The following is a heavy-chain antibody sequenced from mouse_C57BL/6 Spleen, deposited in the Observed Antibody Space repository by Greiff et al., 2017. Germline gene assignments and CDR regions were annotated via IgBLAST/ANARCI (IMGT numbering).Heavy chain of an antibody. D-gene: IGHD2-1*01. CDR2: ISSGSSTI. CDR3: APVYYGNQWAMDY. CDR1: GFTFSDYG. Sequence: EVMLVESGGGLVKPGGSLKLSCAASGFTFSDYGMHWVRQAPEKGLEWVAYISSGSSTIYYADTVKGRFTISRDNAKNTLFLQMTSLRSEDTAMYYCAPVYYGNQWAMDYWGQGTSVTVSS. V-gene: IGHV5-17*01. J-gene: IGHJ4*01.